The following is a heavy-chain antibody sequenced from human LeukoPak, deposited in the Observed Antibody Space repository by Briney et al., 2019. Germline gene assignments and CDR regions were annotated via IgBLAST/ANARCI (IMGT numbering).Heavy chain of an antibody. CDR2: INHSGST. J-gene: IGHJ5*02. CDR3: ARRGSSWYPNWFDP. D-gene: IGHD6-13*01. V-gene: IGHV4-34*01. CDR1: GGSFSGYY. Sequence: SETLSLTCAVYGGSFSGYYWSWIRQPPGKGLEWIGEINHSGSTNYNPSLKSRVTISVDTSKNQFSLKLSSVTAADTAVYYCARRGSSWYPNWFDPWGQGTLVTVSS.